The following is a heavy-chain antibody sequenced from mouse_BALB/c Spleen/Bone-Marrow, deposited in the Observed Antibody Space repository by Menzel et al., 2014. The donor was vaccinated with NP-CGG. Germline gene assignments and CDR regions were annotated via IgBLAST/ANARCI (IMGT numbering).Heavy chain of an antibody. V-gene: IGHV1-18*01. CDR3: ARSIYYDYDSFAY. CDR2: INPNYDST. Sequence: DVKLQESGAELVKPGASVKISCKASGYTFTDYNMDWVKQSHGKSLEWIGDINPNYDSTSYNQKFKGKATLTVDKSSSTAYMELRSLTSEDTAVYYCARSIYYDYDSFAYWGQGTLVTVSA. CDR1: GYTFTDYN. J-gene: IGHJ3*01. D-gene: IGHD2-4*01.